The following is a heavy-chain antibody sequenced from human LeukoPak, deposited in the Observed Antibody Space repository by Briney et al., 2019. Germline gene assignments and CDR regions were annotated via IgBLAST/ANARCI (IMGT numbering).Heavy chain of an antibody. V-gene: IGHV1-69*05. D-gene: IGHD2-15*01. CDR2: IIPIFGTA. Sequence: SVKVSCKASGGTFSSYAISWVRQAPGQGLEWMGGIIPIFGTANYAQKFQGRVTITTDESTSTAYMELSSLRSEDTAVYYCARDKRYCSGGSCYHDAFDIWGQGTMVTVSS. CDR1: GGTFSSYA. J-gene: IGHJ3*02. CDR3: ARDKRYCSGGSCYHDAFDI.